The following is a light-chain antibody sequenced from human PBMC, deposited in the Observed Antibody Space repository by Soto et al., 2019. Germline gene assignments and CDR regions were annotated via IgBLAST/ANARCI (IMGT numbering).Light chain of an antibody. CDR3: AAWDDSLGAYV. J-gene: IGLJ1*01. CDR2: TNN. Sequence: TQPPSASSSPGQRVTISWSGSNSNIGTNTVNWYQQLPGTAPRLLIYTNNQRPSGVPQRFSGSKTGTSASLAIGGLQSEDGADYYCAAWDDSLGAYVFGTGTKVTV. V-gene: IGLV1-44*01. CDR1: NSNIGTNT.